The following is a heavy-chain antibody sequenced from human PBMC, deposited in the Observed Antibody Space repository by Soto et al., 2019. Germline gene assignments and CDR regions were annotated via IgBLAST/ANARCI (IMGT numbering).Heavy chain of an antibody. V-gene: IGHV4-39*01. Sequence: LSLTCTVSGGSISSSSYYWGWIRQPPGKGLEWIGSIYYSGSTYYNPSLKSRVTISVDTSKNQFSLKLSSVTAADTAVYYCARHTRCWFEVRFDPWGQGTLVTVSS. CDR2: IYYSGST. CDR3: ARHTRCWFEVRFDP. D-gene: IGHD3-10*01. CDR1: GGSISSSSYY. J-gene: IGHJ5*02.